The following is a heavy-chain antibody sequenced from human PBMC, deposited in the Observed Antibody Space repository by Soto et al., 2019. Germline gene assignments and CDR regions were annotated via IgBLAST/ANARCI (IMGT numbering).Heavy chain of an antibody. D-gene: IGHD2-2*01. CDR3: ARWGIVVVPAAYYGMDV. V-gene: IGHV1-46*01. Sequence: GASVKVSCKASGYTFTSYYMHWVRQAPGQGLEWMGIINPSGGSTSYAQKFQGRVTMTRDTSTSTVYMELSSLRSEDTAVYYCARWGIVVVPAAYYGMDVWGQGTKVTVYS. J-gene: IGHJ6*02. CDR2: INPSGGST. CDR1: GYTFTSYY.